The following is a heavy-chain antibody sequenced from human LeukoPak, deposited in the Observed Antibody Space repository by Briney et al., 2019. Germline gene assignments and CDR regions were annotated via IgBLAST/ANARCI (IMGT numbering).Heavy chain of an antibody. J-gene: IGHJ5*02. D-gene: IGHD3-10*01. V-gene: IGHV3-30*02. CDR3: SKDLTSDFGGGFDA. Sequence: GGSLRLSCAASGFTFSNHGMHWVRQAPGKGLEWVAFIQFDGSKKDYADSVKGRFTITRDNSKNTLYLQMNSLKTEDMAVYYCSKDLTSDFGGGFDAWGQGTLVTVSS. CDR1: GFTFSNHG. CDR2: IQFDGSKK.